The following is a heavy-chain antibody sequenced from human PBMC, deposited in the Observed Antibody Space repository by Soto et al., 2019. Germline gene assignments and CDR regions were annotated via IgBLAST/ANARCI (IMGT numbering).Heavy chain of an antibody. Sequence: SETLSLTCAVYGGSFSGYYWSWIRQPPGKGLEWIGEINHSGSTNYNPSLKSRVTISVDTSKNQFSLKLSSVTAADTAVYYCARGRRTGTTFPFDYWGQGTLVTVSS. CDR1: GGSFSGYY. CDR2: INHSGST. D-gene: IGHD1-1*01. J-gene: IGHJ4*02. V-gene: IGHV4-34*01. CDR3: ARGRRTGTTFPFDY.